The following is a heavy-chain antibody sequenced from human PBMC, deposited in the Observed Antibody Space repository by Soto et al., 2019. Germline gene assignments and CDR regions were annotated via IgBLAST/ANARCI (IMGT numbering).Heavy chain of an antibody. V-gene: IGHV4-34*01. J-gene: IGHJ2*01. CDR3: ARMAGPWYFDL. Sequence: XETLSLTCAVHGGSFSGFYWTWIRQPPGKGLEWIGEINHSGSSNYNPPLKSRVTMSLDTSRNQFSLSLNSVTAADTAVYYCARMAGPWYFDLWGRGTLVTVSS. CDR2: INHSGSS. CDR1: GGSFSGFY.